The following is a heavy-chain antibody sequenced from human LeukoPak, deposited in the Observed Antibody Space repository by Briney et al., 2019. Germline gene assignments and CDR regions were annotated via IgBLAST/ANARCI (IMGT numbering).Heavy chain of an antibody. CDR1: EFTFSTYW. CDR2: IKQDGSEK. V-gene: IGHV3-7*01. Sequence: QTGGSLRLSCVASEFTFSTYWMHWVRQAPGKGLEWVASIKQDGSEKYYVDSVKGRFTIFRDNAKNALYLQMNSLRAEDTATYYCARDVFDYWGQGTLVAVSS. J-gene: IGHJ4*02. CDR3: ARDVFDY.